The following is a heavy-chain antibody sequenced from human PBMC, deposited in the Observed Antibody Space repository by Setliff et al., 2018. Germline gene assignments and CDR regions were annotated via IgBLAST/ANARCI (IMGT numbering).Heavy chain of an antibody. D-gene: IGHD4-17*01. Sequence: ASVKVSCKASGYSLSNYVMNWVRQAPGQGLEWMGWINTKTGDPTYAQGYTGRFAFSLDTSDSATYLDISNLKTEDTATYYCARADHLVTTTFDYWGQGTLVTVSS. V-gene: IGHV7-4-1*02. J-gene: IGHJ4*01. CDR3: ARADHLVTTTFDY. CDR2: INTKTGDP. CDR1: GYSLSNYV.